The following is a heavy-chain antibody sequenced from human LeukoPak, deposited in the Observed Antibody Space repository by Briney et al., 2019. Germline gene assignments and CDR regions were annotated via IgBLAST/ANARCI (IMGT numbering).Heavy chain of an antibody. D-gene: IGHD5-18*01. CDR3: ARGAYSYGYGAVDFDY. Sequence: GGSLRLSCAASGFPFSTYAMHWVRQAPGKGLEWVALISYDGNNKYHADSVKGRFNISRDNAKNTLYLQMNSLIAEDTAAYYCARGAYSYGYGAVDFDYWGQGTLVTVSS. V-gene: IGHV3-30-3*01. CDR2: ISYDGNNK. J-gene: IGHJ4*02. CDR1: GFPFSTYA.